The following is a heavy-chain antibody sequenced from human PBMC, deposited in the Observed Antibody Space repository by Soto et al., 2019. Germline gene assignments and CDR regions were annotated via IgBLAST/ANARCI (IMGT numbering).Heavy chain of an antibody. CDR3: ARTYRDFYGLDV. J-gene: IGHJ6*02. D-gene: IGHD4-4*01. Sequence: EVQLVESGGGLVQPGGSLRLSCEDSGFTFRNYDMHWVRQGTGKGLEWVSGISAAGDPDYADSVEGRFTISRENAQNSFFLQMNSLRVGDTAVYYCARTYRDFYGLDVWGQGTTVIVSS. CDR1: GFTFRNYD. CDR2: ISAAGDP. V-gene: IGHV3-13*05.